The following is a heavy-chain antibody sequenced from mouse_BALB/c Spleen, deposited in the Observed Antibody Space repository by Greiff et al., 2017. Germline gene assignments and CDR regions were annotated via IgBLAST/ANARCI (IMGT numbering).Heavy chain of an antibody. CDR1: GYTFTDYA. CDR2: ISTYYGDA. Sequence: VQLQQSGAELVRPGVSVKISCKGSGYTFTDYAMHWVKQSHAKSLEWIGVISTYYGDASYNQKFKGKATMTVDKSSSTAYMELARLTSEDSAIYYCARGLLRLRNYAMDYWGQGTSVTVSS. V-gene: IGHV1S137*01. J-gene: IGHJ4*01. D-gene: IGHD1-2*01. CDR3: ARGLLRLRNYAMDY.